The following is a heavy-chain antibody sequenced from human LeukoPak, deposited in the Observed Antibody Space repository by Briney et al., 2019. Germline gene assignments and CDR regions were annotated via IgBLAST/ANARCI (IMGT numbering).Heavy chain of an antibody. V-gene: IGHV3-33*01. Sequence: GGSLRLSCAASGFTFSSYGMHWVRQVPGKGLEWVAVIWYDGSNKYYADSVKGRFTISRDNSKNTLYLQMNSLRAEDTAVYYCARAKGPSGIAVSPYYYGMDVWGQGTTVTVSS. CDR3: ARAKGPSGIAVSPYYYGMDV. D-gene: IGHD6-19*01. J-gene: IGHJ6*02. CDR1: GFTFSSYG. CDR2: IWYDGSNK.